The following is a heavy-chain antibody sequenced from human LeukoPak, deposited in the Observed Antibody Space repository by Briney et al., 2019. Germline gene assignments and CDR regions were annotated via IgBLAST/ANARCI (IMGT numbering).Heavy chain of an antibody. J-gene: IGHJ5*02. Sequence: SGPTLVNPTQTLTLTCTFSGFSLSTSGVGVGWIRQPPGKALEWLALIYWDDDKRYSPSLKSRLTITKDTSKNQVVLTMTNMDPMDTATYYCAHHIDFDGSGSYLHNWFDPWGQGTLVTVSS. CDR2: IYWDDDK. CDR1: GFSLSTSGVG. CDR3: AHHIDFDGSGSYLHNWFDP. V-gene: IGHV2-5*02. D-gene: IGHD3-10*01.